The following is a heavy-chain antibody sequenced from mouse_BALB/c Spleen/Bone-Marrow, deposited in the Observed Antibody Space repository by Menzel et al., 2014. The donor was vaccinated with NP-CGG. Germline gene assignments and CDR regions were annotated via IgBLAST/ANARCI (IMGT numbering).Heavy chain of an antibody. Sequence: QAQLKESGPGLVAPSQSLSITCTVSGFSLTSYGVHWVRQPPGKGLEWLGVIWAGGSTNYNSALMSRLSISKDNSKSQVFLKMNSLQTDDTAMYYCASYGNYFDYWGQGTTLTVSS. CDR1: GFSLTSYG. D-gene: IGHD2-1*01. V-gene: IGHV2-9*02. J-gene: IGHJ2*01. CDR3: ASYGNYFDY. CDR2: IWAGGST.